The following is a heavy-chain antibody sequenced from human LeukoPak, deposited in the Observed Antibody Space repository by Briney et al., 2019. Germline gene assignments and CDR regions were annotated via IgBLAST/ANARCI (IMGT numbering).Heavy chain of an antibody. CDR3: ARDYYDSSGYSRFDP. CDR1: GYTFTSYD. D-gene: IGHD3-22*01. V-gene: IGHV1-8*03. Sequence: ASVKVSCEASGYTFTSYDINWVRQATGQGLEWMGWMNPNSGNTGYAQKFQGRVTITRNTSISTAYMELSSLRSEDTAVYYCARDYYDSSGYSRFDPWGQGTLVTVSS. J-gene: IGHJ5*02. CDR2: MNPNSGNT.